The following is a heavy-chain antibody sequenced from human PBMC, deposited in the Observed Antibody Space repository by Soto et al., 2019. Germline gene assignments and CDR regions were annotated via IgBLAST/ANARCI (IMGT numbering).Heavy chain of an antibody. CDR1: GFAFTSYA. V-gene: IGHV3-30*03. CDR3: SRDLRPRWARPRDYFDF. Sequence: QVQLVESGGGLVLPGTSLRLSCAASGFAFTSYAMHWVRQAPGKGLEWVAVISFDGNVQYYADSVKGRLTISRYTSKNMLFLQMDSLRVVDTAVYYYSRDLRPRWARPRDYFDFCGLGTLVTVSS. CDR2: ISFDGNVQ. J-gene: IGHJ4*02. D-gene: IGHD2-21*01.